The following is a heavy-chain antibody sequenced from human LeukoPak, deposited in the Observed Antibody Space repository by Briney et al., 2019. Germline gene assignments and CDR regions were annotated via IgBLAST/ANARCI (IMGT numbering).Heavy chain of an antibody. J-gene: IGHJ3*02. Sequence: GGPLRLSCAASGGTFSSYSMNWVRQAPGKGLEWVSSISSSSSYIYYADSVKGRFTISRDNAKNSLYLQMNSLRAEDTAVYYCARDQAWAYCSSTSCYGNAFDIWGQGTMVTVSS. D-gene: IGHD2-2*01. CDR2: ISSSSSYI. CDR1: GGTFSSYS. V-gene: IGHV3-21*01. CDR3: ARDQAWAYCSSTSCYGNAFDI.